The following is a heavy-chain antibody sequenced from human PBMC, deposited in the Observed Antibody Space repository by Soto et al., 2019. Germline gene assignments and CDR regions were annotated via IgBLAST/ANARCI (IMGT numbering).Heavy chain of an antibody. CDR3: TRGGASFDF. CDR2: IYYSGST. J-gene: IGHJ4*02. D-gene: IGHD2-15*01. CDR1: GGSISSYY. Sequence: PSETLSLTCTVSGGSISSYYWSWIRQPPGKGLEWIGYIYYSGSTNYNPSLKSRFTISRDNAKSSLFLQMNSLRAEDTAVYYCTRGGASFDFWGPGTLVTVSS. V-gene: IGHV4-59*12.